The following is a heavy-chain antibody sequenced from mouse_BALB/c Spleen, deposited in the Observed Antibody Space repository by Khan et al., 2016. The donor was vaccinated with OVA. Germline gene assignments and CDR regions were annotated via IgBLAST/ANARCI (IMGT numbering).Heavy chain of an antibody. J-gene: IGHJ2*01. Sequence: QVQLKQSGAELMKPGASVKISCKATGYTFSSYWIEWVKQRPGHGLEWIGEILPGSGSTNYNEKFKGKATFTADTSSNTAYMQLSSLTSEDSAVYYCARGDYYGRRYYFDYWGQGTTLTVSS. CDR2: ILPGSGST. CDR3: ARGDYYGRRYYFDY. V-gene: IGHV1-9*01. CDR1: GYTFSSYW. D-gene: IGHD1-1*01.